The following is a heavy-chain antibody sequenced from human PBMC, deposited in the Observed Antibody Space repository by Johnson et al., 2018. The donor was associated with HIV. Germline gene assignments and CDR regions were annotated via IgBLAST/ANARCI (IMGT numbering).Heavy chain of an antibody. D-gene: IGHD5-24*01. V-gene: IGHV3-33*06. CDR2: IWFDGSNK. Sequence: QVQLVESGGGVVQPGRSLRLSCAASGFTFSNYGMHCVRQAPGKGLEWVAVIWFDGSNKYYADSVKGRFPISRDNSKNTLYLQMNSLRAEDTAVYYCAKVLGEMATFDAFDIWGQGAMVTVSS. CDR3: AKVLGEMATFDAFDI. J-gene: IGHJ3*02. CDR1: GFTFSNYG.